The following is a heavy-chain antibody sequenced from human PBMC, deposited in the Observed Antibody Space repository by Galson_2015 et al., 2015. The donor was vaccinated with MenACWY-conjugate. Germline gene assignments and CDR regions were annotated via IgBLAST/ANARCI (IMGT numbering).Heavy chain of an antibody. D-gene: IGHD3-22*01. J-gene: IGHJ4*02. V-gene: IGHV3-30*18. CDR3: AKPYYYDSSGYYFDY. CDR2: ISYDGSNK. Sequence: SLRLSCAASGFTFSSYGMHWVRQAPGKGLEWVAVISYDGSNKYYADSVKGRFTISRDNSKNTLYLQMNSLRAEDTAVYYCAKPYYYDSSGYYFDYWGQGTLVTVSS. CDR1: GFTFSSYG.